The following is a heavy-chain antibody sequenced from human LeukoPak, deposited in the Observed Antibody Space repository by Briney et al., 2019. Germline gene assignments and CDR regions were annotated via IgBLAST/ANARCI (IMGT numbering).Heavy chain of an antibody. Sequence: GGSLRLSCAASGFTFSSYGMHWVRQAPGKGLEWVAVIWYDGSNKYYADSVKGRFTISRDNSKNTLYLQMNSLRAEDTAVYYCARDSASYYDILTGYLPPRGFDSWGQGTLVTVSS. CDR3: ARDSASYYDILTGYLPPRGFDS. CDR2: IWYDGSNK. D-gene: IGHD3-9*01. V-gene: IGHV3-33*01. J-gene: IGHJ5*01. CDR1: GFTFSSYG.